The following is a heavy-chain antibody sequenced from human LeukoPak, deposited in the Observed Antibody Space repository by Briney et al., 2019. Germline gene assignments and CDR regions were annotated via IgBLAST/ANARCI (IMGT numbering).Heavy chain of an antibody. CDR1: GYTFAAYY. CDR3: ARLEGTTATRGD. J-gene: IGHJ4*02. V-gene: IGHV1-2*02. D-gene: IGHD4-11*01. Sequence: GASVKVSCKASGYTFAAYYVHWMRQAPGQGLEWMGFIKPNSGGTLYALMFQGRVTMTRDTSISTAYMELSRLTSDDTAVYYCARLEGTTATRGDWGQGTLVTVSS. CDR2: IKPNSGGT.